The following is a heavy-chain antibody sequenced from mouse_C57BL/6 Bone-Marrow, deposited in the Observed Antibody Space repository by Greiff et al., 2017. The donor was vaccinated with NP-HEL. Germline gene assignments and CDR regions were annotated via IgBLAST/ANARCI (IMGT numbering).Heavy chain of an antibody. CDR3: ARQLRLRGAWFAY. CDR2: IHPNSGST. J-gene: IGHJ3*01. Sequence: VKLQQPGAELVKPGASVKLSCKASGYTFTSYWMHWVKQRPGQGLEWIGMIHPNSGSTNYNEKFKSKATLTVDKSSSTAYMQLSSLTSEDSAVYYCARQLRLRGAWFAYWGQGTLVTVSA. CDR1: GYTFTSYW. V-gene: IGHV1-64*01. D-gene: IGHD3-2*02.